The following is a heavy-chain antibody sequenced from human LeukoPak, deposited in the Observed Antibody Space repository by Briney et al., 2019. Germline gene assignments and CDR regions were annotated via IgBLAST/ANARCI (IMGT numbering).Heavy chain of an antibody. J-gene: IGHJ3*02. CDR1: GFTFSSYA. V-gene: IGHV3-64*01. CDR3: ARDSVSGGAFDI. D-gene: IGHD3-10*01. CDR2: ISSNGGST. Sequence: PGGSLRLSCAASGFTFSSYAMHWVRQAPGKGLEYVSAISSNGGSTYYANSVKGRFTISRDNSKNTLYLQMGSLRAEDMAVYYCARDSVSGGAFDIWGQGTMVTVSS.